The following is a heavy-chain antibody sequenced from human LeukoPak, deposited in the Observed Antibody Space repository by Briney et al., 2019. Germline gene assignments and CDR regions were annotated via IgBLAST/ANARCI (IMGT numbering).Heavy chain of an antibody. D-gene: IGHD3-10*01. CDR3: AESYRGFGP. J-gene: IGHJ5*02. CDR2: ISAYNNKK. Sequence: SVKVSCKTSGYTFTSYGITWVRQAPGQGLEWMGWISAYNNKKDYAQKFQGRVTMTTDTSTNTAYMELRRLRSDDTAVYYCAESYRGFGPWGQGTLVTVSS. CDR1: GYTFTSYG. V-gene: IGHV1-18*01.